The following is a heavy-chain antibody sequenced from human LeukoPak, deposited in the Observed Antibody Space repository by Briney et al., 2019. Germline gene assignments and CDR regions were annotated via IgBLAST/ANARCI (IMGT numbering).Heavy chain of an antibody. V-gene: IGHV1-18*01. CDR2: ISAYNGNT. J-gene: IGHJ5*02. D-gene: IGHD5-18*01. Sequence: ASVKVSCKASGYTFTSYGISWVRQAPGQGLEWMGWISAYNGNTNYAQKLQGRVTMTTDTSTSTAYMELRSLRSDDTAVYYCARGGIQLWLPSSDNRFDPWGQGTLVTVSS. CDR1: GYTFTSYG. CDR3: ARGGIQLWLPSSDNRFDP.